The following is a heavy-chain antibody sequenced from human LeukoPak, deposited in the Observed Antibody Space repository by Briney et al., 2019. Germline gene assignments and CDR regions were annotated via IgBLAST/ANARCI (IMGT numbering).Heavy chain of an antibody. D-gene: IGHD1-26*01. V-gene: IGHV4-39*07. J-gene: IGHJ4*02. CDR2: IYYTGST. CDR3: ARSEVGASTTFDY. Sequence: PSETLSLTCTVSGGSISSSNYYWGWIRQPPGKGLEWIGSIYYTGSTYYNPSLKSRVTISVDTSKNQFSLKLSSVTAADTAVYYCARSEVGASTTFDYWGQGTLVAVSS. CDR1: GGSISSSNYY.